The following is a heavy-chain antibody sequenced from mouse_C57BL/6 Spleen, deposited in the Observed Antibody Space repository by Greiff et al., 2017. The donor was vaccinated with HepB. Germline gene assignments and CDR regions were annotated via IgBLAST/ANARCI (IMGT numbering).Heavy chain of an antibody. CDR2: ISDGGSYT. V-gene: IGHV5-4*03. D-gene: IGHD1-1*01. CDR1: GFTFSSYA. J-gene: IGHJ2*01. Sequence: EVKVVESGGGLVKPGGSLKLSCAASGFTFSSYAMSWVRQTPEKRLEWVATISDGGSYTYYPDNVKGRFTISRDNAKNNLYLQMSHLKSEDTAMYYCASGTVIYYGSSYGYWGQGTTLTVSS. CDR3: ASGTVIYYGSSYGY.